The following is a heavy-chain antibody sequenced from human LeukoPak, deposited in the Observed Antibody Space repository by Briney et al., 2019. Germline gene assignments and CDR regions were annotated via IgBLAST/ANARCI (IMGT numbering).Heavy chain of an antibody. CDR2: ISRSSSYI. D-gene: IGHD6-13*01. J-gene: IGHJ6*02. CDR3: ARDSTLSGIAAAGFYYYYGMDV. Sequence: PGESLRLSCAASGFTFSSYSMNWVRQAPGKGLEWVSSISRSSSYIYYADSGKGRFTISTDNAKNSLYLQMNSLRAEDTAVYYCARDSTLSGIAAAGFYYYYGMDVWGQGTTVTVSS. CDR1: GFTFSSYS. V-gene: IGHV3-21*01.